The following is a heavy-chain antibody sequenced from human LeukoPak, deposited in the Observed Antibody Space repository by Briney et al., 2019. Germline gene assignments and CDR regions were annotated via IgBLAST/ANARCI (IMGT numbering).Heavy chain of an antibody. CDR3: ARGLWDDYGDS. CDR2: IYYSGST. J-gene: IGHJ4*02. Sequence: SETLSLTCTVSGGSISSSSYYWGWIRQPPGKGLEWIGSIYYSGSTYYNPSLKSRVTISVDTSKNQFSLKLSSVTAADTAVYYCARGLWDDYGDSWGQGTLVTVSS. V-gene: IGHV4-39*07. CDR1: GGSISSSSYY. D-gene: IGHD1-26*01.